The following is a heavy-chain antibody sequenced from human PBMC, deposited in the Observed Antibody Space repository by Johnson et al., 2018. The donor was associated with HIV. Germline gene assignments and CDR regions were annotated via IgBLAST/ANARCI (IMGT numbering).Heavy chain of an antibody. Sequence: EVQLVESGGGLVQPGGSLRLSCAASGFTFSSYAMHWVRQAPGKGLEYVSAISSNGGSTYYANSVKGRFTISRDNSKNTLYLQMGSLRAEDMAVYYCARGWELLTPAFYIWGQGTMVTVSS. CDR2: ISSNGGST. CDR3: ARGWELLTPAFYI. CDR1: GFTFSSYA. V-gene: IGHV3-64*01. D-gene: IGHD1-26*01. J-gene: IGHJ3*02.